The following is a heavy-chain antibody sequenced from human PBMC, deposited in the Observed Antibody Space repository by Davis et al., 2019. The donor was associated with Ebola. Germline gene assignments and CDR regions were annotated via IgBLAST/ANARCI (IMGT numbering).Heavy chain of an antibody. CDR2: MNPNSGNT. Sequence: ASVKVSCKASGYTFTSYDINWVRQATGQGLEWMGWMNPNSGNTGYAQKFQGRVTITRDTSASTAYMELSSLRSEDTAVYYCARVGYYYDSSGYYNYFDYWGQGTLVTVSS. J-gene: IGHJ4*02. V-gene: IGHV1-8*01. CDR1: GYTFTSYD. D-gene: IGHD3-22*01. CDR3: ARVGYYYDSSGYYNYFDY.